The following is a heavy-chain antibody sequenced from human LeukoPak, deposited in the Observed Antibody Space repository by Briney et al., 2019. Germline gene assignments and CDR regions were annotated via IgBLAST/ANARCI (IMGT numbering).Heavy chain of an antibody. V-gene: IGHV3-21*01. CDR1: GFTFSTYW. CDR2: ISSSSSYI. CDR3: ARLYDILTGAFDY. D-gene: IGHD3-9*01. J-gene: IGHJ4*02. Sequence: GGSLRLSCAASGFTFSTYWMTWVRQAPGKGLEWVSSISSSSSYIYYADSVKGRFTISRDNAKNSLYLQMSSLRAEDTAIYYCARLYDILTGAFDYWGQGTLVTVSS.